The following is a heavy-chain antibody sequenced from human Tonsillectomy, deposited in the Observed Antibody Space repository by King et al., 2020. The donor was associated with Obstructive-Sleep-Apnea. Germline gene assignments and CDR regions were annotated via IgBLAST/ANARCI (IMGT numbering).Heavy chain of an antibody. V-gene: IGHV4-31*03. J-gene: IGHJ4*02. CDR3: ARERAYYDSSGHQIDY. CDR2: IYYSGST. Sequence: QLQESGPGLVKPSQTLSLTCTVSGGSISSGLYYWRWIRQHPGKGLEWVGYIYYSGSTYYKPSLKSRVTISIDTSKNQFSLKLRSVTAADTAVYFCARERAYYDSSGHQIDYWGQGTLVTVSS. CDR1: GGSISSGLYY. D-gene: IGHD3-22*01.